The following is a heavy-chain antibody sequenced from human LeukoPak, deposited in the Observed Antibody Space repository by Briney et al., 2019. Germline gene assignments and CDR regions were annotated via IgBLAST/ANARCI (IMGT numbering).Heavy chain of an antibody. J-gene: IGHJ4*02. CDR1: GGSISSYY. CDR3: ARQGSSWYYFDY. V-gene: IGHV4-59*08. Sequence: SETLSLTCTVSGGSISSYYWSWIRQPPGKGLEWIGYIYYSGSTNYNPSLKSRVTISVDTYKNQFSLKLSSVTAADTAVYYCARQGSSWYYFDYWGQGTLVTVSS. D-gene: IGHD6-13*01. CDR2: IYYSGST.